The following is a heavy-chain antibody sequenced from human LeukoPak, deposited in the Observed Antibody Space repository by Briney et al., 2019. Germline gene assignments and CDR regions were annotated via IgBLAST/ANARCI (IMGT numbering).Heavy chain of an antibody. CDR2: INPNSGGT. CDR3: ARGANENVLLWFGELFGFDY. CDR1: GYTFTGYH. Sequence: ASVKVSCKASGYTFTGYHMHWVRQAPGQGLEWMGWINPNSGGTNYAQKFQGRVTMTRDTSISTAYMELSRLRSDDTAVYYCARGANENVLLWFGELFGFDYWGQGTLVTVSS. V-gene: IGHV1-2*02. D-gene: IGHD3-10*01. J-gene: IGHJ4*02.